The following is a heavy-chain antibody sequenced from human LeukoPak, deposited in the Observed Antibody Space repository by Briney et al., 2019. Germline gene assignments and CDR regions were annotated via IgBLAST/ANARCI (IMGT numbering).Heavy chain of an antibody. V-gene: IGHV3-23*01. CDR2: ISGGGDST. CDR3: AKYSSGWYNDY. CDR1: GFTFSSYA. J-gene: IGHJ4*02. D-gene: IGHD6-19*01. Sequence: GGSLRLSCAASGFTFSSYAMSWVRQAPGKGLEWVSTISGGGDSTFFADSVRGRFIISRDSSKNTLYLQMNSLRADGTAVYYCAKYSSGWYNDYRGQGTLVTVSS.